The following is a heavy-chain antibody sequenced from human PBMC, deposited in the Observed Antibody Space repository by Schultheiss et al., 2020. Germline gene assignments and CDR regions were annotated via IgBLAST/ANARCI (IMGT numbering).Heavy chain of an antibody. CDR1: GFTFSSYG. J-gene: IGHJ4*02. D-gene: IGHD3-10*01. V-gene: IGHV3-33*01. Sequence: GGSLRLSCAASGFTFSSYGMHWVRQAPGKGLEWVAVIWYDGSNKYYADSVKGRFTISRDNSKNTLYLQMNSLRAEDTAVYYCAREGDYYGSQNYFDYWGQGTLVTVSS. CDR3: AREGDYYGSQNYFDY. CDR2: IWYDGSNK.